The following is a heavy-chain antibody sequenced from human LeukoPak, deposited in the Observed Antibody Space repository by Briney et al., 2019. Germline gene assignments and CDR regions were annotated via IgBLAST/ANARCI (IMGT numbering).Heavy chain of an antibody. CDR1: GGSISSYY. Sequence: SETLSLTCTVSGGSISSYYWSWIRQPPGKGLEWIGYIYYSGSTNYNPSLKSRVTISVDTSKNQFFLKLSSVTAADTAVYYCARDDGSTNNWFDPWGQGTLVTVSS. J-gene: IGHJ5*02. CDR2: IYYSGST. CDR3: ARDDGSTNNWFDP. D-gene: IGHD5-24*01. V-gene: IGHV4-59*01.